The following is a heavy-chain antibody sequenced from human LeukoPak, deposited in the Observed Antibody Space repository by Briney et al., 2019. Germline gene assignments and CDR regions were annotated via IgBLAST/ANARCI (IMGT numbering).Heavy chain of an antibody. CDR1: GYTFTIYG. J-gene: IGHJ6*02. CDR3: ARSEETPPYYYYYGMDV. CDR2: ISAYNGNT. V-gene: IGHV1-18*01. Sequence: ASVKVSCKASGYTFTIYGISWVRQAPGQGLEWMGWISAYNGNTNYAQKLQGRVTMTTDTSTSTAYMELRSLRSDDTAVYYCARSEETPPYYYYYGMDVWGQGTTVTVSS.